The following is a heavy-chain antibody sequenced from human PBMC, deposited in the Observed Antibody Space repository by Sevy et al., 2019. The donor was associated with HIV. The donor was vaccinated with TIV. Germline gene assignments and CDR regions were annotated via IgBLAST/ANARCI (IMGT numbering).Heavy chain of an antibody. J-gene: IGHJ4*02. V-gene: IGHV3-21*01. CDR2: ISSSSSYI. CDR3: ASWGGFRGVITPLVDYFDY. Sequence: GGSLRLSCAASGFTFSSYSMNWVRQAPGKGLEWVSSISSSSSYIYYADSVKGRFTISRDNAKNSLYLQMNSLRAEDTAVYYFASWGGFRGVITPLVDYFDYWGQGTLVTVSS. CDR1: GFTFSSYS. D-gene: IGHD3-10*01.